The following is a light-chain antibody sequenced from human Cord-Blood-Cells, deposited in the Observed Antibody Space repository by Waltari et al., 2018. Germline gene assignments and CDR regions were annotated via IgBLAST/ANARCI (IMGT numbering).Light chain of an antibody. CDR1: QSISSY. CDR3: QQSYSTPPKLT. V-gene: IGKV1-39*01. J-gene: IGKJ4*01. Sequence: DIQMTQSPSSLSASVGDRVTITCRASQSISSYLNWYQQKPGKAPKLLIYAASSLQSGGPSRFSCSGSGTDFTLTISSLQPEDFATYYCQQSYSTPPKLTFGGGTKVEIK. CDR2: AAS.